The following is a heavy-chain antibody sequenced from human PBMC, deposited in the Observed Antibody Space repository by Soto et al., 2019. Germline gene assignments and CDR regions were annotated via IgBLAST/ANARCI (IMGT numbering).Heavy chain of an antibody. CDR3: ARDQSVPAAPDDAFDI. Sequence: SETLSLTCAVSGGSISSGGYYWSWIRQHPGKGLEWIGYISYSGNTYYKPSLKTRLTISVDTSKNQFSLRLTSVTAADTGVYYCARDQSVPAAPDDAFDIWGQGTMVTVSS. CDR2: ISYSGNT. D-gene: IGHD2-2*01. CDR1: GGSISSGGYY. V-gene: IGHV4-31*11. J-gene: IGHJ3*02.